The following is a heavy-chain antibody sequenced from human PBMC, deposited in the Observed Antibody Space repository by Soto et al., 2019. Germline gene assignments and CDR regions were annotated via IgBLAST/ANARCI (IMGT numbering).Heavy chain of an antibody. V-gene: IGHV4-31*02. D-gene: IGHD2-15*01. J-gene: IGHJ2*01. CDR1: GGSISSGGYY. CDR3: ARGGPPGDRSGGSCLRLKLWYFDL. CDR2: IYYSGST. Sequence: SETLSLTCTVSGGSISSGGYYWSWIRQHPGKGLEWIGYIYYSGSTYYNPSLKSRVTISVDTSKNQFSLKLSSVTAADTAVYYCARGGPPGDRSGGSCLRLKLWYFDLWGRGTLVTVSS.